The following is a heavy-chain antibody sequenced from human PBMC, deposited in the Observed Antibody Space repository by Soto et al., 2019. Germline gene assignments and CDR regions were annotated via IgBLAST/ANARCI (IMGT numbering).Heavy chain of an antibody. CDR2: INHSGRV. CDR1: GGSFSGHS. D-gene: IGHD3-22*01. Sequence: PSETLSLTCAVYGGSFSGHSWTWIRQSPGKGLEWTGDINHSGRVNYSPSLKSRVTISLDTSKNQFSLTLSAVTAADTAMYYCSTRAYDTNGYYRFDPWGQGTLVTVS. CDR3: STRAYDTNGYYRFDP. J-gene: IGHJ5*01. V-gene: IGHV4-34*01.